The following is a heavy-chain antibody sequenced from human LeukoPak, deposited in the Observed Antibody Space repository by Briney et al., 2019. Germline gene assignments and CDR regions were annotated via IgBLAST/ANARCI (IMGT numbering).Heavy chain of an antibody. J-gene: IGHJ4*02. CDR2: IIPIFGTA. D-gene: IGHD2-21*01. Sequence: SVKVSCKASGGTFSSHAISWVRQAPGQGLEWMGGIIPIFGTANYAQKFQGRVTITADESTSIAYMELSSLRSEDTAVYYCARAFCGGDCYSRWHYFDYWGQGTLVTVSS. CDR3: ARAFCGGDCYSRWHYFDY. CDR1: GGTFSSHA. V-gene: IGHV1-69*13.